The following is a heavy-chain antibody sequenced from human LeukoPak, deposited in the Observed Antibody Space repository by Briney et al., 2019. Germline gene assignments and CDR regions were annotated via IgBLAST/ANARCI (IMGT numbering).Heavy chain of an antibody. CDR2: ISGSGGST. Sequence: PGGSLRLSCAASGFTFRTSAMSWVRQAPGKGLEWVSGISGSGGSTNYADSVKGRFTISRDNSKNTLYLQMNSLRAEDTAVYYCAKAKGYFDWLFEGNYFDYWGQGTLVTVSS. CDR1: GFTFRTSA. J-gene: IGHJ4*02. V-gene: IGHV3-23*01. D-gene: IGHD3-9*01. CDR3: AKAKGYFDWLFEGNYFDY.